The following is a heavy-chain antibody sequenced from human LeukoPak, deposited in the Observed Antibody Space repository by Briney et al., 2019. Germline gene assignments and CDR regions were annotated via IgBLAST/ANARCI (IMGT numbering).Heavy chain of an antibody. CDR2: IYYSGST. CDR1: GGSISSYY. D-gene: IGHD3-22*01. V-gene: IGHV4-59*01. Sequence: SETLSLTCTVSGGSISSYYWSWIRQPPGKGLEWIGYIYYSGSTNYNPSLKSRVTISVDTSKNQFSLKLSSVTAADTAVYYCASYYYDSSGYGGLDYWGQGTLVTVSS. CDR3: ASYYYDSSGYGGLDY. J-gene: IGHJ4*02.